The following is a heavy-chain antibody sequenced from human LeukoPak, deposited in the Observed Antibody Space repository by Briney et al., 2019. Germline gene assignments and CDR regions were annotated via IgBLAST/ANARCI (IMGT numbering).Heavy chain of an antibody. V-gene: IGHV3-21*01. CDR1: GFTFSSYS. Sequence: PGGSLRLSCAASGFTFSSYSMNWVRQAPGKGLEWVSSISSSSSYIYYADSVKGRFTISRDNSKNTLYLQMNSLRAEDTAVYYCARSSGSYGDYWGQGTLVTVSS. J-gene: IGHJ4*02. D-gene: IGHD1-26*01. CDR2: ISSSSSYI. CDR3: ARSSGSYGDY.